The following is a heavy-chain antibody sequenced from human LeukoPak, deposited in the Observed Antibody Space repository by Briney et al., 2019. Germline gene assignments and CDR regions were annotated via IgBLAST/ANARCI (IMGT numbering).Heavy chain of an antibody. CDR1: GGSISSSSYY. D-gene: IGHD3-3*01. V-gene: IGHV4-39*01. J-gene: IGHJ4*02. CDR3: ARRSRLRFLEWSFDY. Sequence: PSETLSLTCTVSGGSISSSSYYWGWLRQPPGTGLEWIGSIYYSGSTYYNPSLKSRVTISVDTSKNQFSLKLSSVTAADTAVYYCARRSRLRFLEWSFDYWGQGTLVTVSS. CDR2: IYYSGST.